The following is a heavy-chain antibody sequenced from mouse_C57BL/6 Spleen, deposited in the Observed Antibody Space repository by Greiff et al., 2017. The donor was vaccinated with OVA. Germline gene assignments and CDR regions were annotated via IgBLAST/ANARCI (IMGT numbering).Heavy chain of an antibody. J-gene: IGHJ1*03. CDR3: ARRGNYDGYYEYFDV. CDR2: ISNGGGST. D-gene: IGHD2-3*01. CDR1: GFTFSDYY. V-gene: IGHV5-12*01. Sequence: EVKLVESGGGLVQPGGSLKLSCAASGFTFSDYYMYWVRQTPEKRLEWVAYISNGGGSTYYPDTVKGRFTISRDNAKNTLYLQMSRLKSEDTAMYYCARRGNYDGYYEYFDVWGTGTTVTVSS.